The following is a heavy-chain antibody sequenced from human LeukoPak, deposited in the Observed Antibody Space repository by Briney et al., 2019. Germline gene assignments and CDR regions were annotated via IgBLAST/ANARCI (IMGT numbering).Heavy chain of an antibody. D-gene: IGHD1-1*01. CDR3: ARLNDDLRTTGTTFLSTLGDPNWFDP. J-gene: IGHJ5*02. CDR1: GGSISSGGYS. CDR2: IYHSGST. V-gene: IGHV4-30-2*01. Sequence: PSETLSLTCAVSGGSISSGGYSWSWIRQPPGKGLEWIGYIYHSGSTNYNPSLKSRVTISVDTSKNQFSLKLSSVTAADTAVYYCARLNDDLRTTGTTFLSTLGDPNWFDPWGQGTLVTVSS.